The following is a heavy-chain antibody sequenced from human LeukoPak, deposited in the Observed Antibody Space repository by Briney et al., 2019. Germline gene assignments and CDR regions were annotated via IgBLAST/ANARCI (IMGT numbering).Heavy chain of an antibody. CDR2: IYSGGST. CDR1: GFTVSSNY. V-gene: IGHV3-53*01. D-gene: IGHD4/OR15-4a*01. J-gene: IGHJ4*02. CDR3: ARGDYEKGFDY. Sequence: GGSLRLSCAASGFTVSSNYMSWVRQAPGMGLEWVSVIYSGGSTYYADSVKGRFTISRDNSKNTLCFQMNSLRAEDTAVYYCARGDYEKGFDYWGQGTLVTVSS.